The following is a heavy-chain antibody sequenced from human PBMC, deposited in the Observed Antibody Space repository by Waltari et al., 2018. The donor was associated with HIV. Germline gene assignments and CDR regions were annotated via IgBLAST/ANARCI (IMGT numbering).Heavy chain of an antibody. Sequence: QVQLVQSGAEVKKPGASVKVSCKASGYTFTGYYMHWVRQAPGQGLEWMGWINPNSGGTNNAQKFQGRVTRTRDTSISTAHMELSRLRSDDTAVYYCARADYYGSGSQDYWGQGTLVTVSS. J-gene: IGHJ4*02. D-gene: IGHD3-10*01. V-gene: IGHV1-2*02. CDR1: GYTFTGYY. CDR3: ARADYYGSGSQDY. CDR2: INPNSGGT.